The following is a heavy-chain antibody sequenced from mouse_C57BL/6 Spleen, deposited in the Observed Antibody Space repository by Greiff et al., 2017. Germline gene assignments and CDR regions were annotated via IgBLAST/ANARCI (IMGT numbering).Heavy chain of an antibody. J-gene: IGHJ3*01. CDR3: AIYYDYGGFAY. CDR1: GYTFTSYW. V-gene: IGHV1-55*01. Sequence: VQLQQPGAELVKPGASVKMSCKASGYTFTSYWITWVKQRPGQGLEWIGDIYPGSGSTNYNEEFQGKATLTVDTSSSTAYMQLSSLTSEDSAVYSGAIYYDYGGFAYWGQGTLVTVSA. CDR2: IYPGSGST. D-gene: IGHD2-4*01.